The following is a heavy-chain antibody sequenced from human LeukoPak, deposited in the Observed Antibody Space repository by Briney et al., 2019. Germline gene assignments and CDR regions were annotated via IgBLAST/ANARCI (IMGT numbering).Heavy chain of an antibody. Sequence: TGESLRLSCAASGFTFSSYWLTWIRHPPAAGKERDSYISSCSSYKYNADSVKGRFTISRDNAKSSLYLQMNSLRTEDTAVYFCAKDIPIEQVPGLGPGYWGQGTLVTVSS. CDR2: ISSCSSYK. D-gene: IGHD3-22*01. V-gene: IGHV3-21*01. CDR3: AKDIPIEQVPGLGPGY. J-gene: IGHJ4*02. CDR1: GFTFSSYW.